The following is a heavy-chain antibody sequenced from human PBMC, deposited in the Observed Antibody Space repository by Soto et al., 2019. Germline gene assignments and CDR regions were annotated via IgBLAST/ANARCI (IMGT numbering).Heavy chain of an antibody. CDR2: ISSNGGNT. Sequence: EVQLVESGGGLVQPGGSLRLSCSASGFSFSHYAMHWVRQAPGKGLEYVSEISSNGGNTYYADSVQGRFTISRDNSKNALYLQRSCLRAEDTAVYYCVKVWGGYYFDYWGQGTLVSVSS. V-gene: IGHV3-64D*06. CDR1: GFSFSHYA. CDR3: VKVWGGYYFDY. D-gene: IGHD7-27*01. J-gene: IGHJ4*02.